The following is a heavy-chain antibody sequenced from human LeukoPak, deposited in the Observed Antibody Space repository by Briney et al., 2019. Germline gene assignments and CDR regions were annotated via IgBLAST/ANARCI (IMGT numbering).Heavy chain of an antibody. V-gene: IGHV4-4*07. CDR3: ARAEGVRPSFPPLHFDI. CDR1: GGSISSYY. D-gene: IGHD3-10*02. Sequence: SGTLSLTCTVSGGSISSYYWGWIRQPAGKGLEWIGRIYTSGSTNYNPSLKSRVTMSVDTSKNQFSLKLSSVTAADTAVYYCARAEGVRPSFPPLHFDIWGQGTMVTVSS. CDR2: IYTSGST. J-gene: IGHJ3*02.